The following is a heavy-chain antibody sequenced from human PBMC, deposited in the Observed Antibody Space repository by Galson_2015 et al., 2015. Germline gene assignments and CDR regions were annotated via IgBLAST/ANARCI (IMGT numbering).Heavy chain of an antibody. J-gene: IGHJ4*02. V-gene: IGHV4-59*01. Sequence: WIRQPPGKGLELVGYIYYSGSTNYNPSLKSRVTISVDTSKNQFSLKLSSVTAADTAVYYCARAQGLGCSSTSCSPFDYWGQGTLVTVSS. D-gene: IGHD2-2*01. CDR2: IYYSGST. CDR3: ARAQGLGCSSTSCSPFDY.